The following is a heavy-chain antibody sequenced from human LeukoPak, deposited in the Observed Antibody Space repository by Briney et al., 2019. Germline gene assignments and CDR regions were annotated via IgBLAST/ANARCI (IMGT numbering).Heavy chain of an antibody. CDR2: ISLSGLT. V-gene: IGHV4-30-2*01. CDR3: SRENGAFSPFGY. CDR1: GGSISIGGYY. Sequence: SQTLSLTCTVSGGSISIGGYYWSWVRQPPGQGLEWIGEISLSGLTNYNPSLNSRVTVSLDKSKNQLSLNLTSVTAADTAVYYCSRENGAFSPFGYWGQGTLVTVPS. D-gene: IGHD2-8*01. J-gene: IGHJ4*02.